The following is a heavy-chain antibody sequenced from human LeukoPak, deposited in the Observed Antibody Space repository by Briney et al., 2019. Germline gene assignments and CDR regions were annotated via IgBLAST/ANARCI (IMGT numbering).Heavy chain of an antibody. CDR3: ARDGTRYCSSTSCRYNWFDP. CDR2: IIPIFGTA. CDR1: GGTFSSYA. D-gene: IGHD2-2*01. J-gene: IGHJ5*02. V-gene: IGHV1-69*06. Sequence: SVKVSCKASGGTFSSYAISWVRQAPGQGLEWMGGIIPIFGTANYAQKFQGRVTITADKSTSTAYMELSSLRSEDTAVCYCARDGTRYCSSTSCRYNWFDPWGQGTLVTVSS.